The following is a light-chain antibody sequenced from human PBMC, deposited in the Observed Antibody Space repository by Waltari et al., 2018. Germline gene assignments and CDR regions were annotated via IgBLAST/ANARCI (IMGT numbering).Light chain of an antibody. J-gene: IGLJ1*01. CDR2: YNT. Sequence: SYVLTQPPSVSVAPGEPATIPCGRDSTGMRHVHWYQQRAGQAPRLVISYNTVRPSGIPERFSGSTSGTTSTLTISRVEAGDEADYYCQVWDRSRDHVFGAGTKVTVL. V-gene: IGLV3-21*04. CDR3: QVWDRSRDHV. CDR1: STGMRH.